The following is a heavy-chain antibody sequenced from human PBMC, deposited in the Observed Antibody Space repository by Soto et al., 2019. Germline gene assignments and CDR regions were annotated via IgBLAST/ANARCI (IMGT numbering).Heavy chain of an antibody. CDR1: GYTFTSYG. Sequence: ASVKVSFKASGYTFTSYGISWVRQAPGQGLEWMGWISAYNGNTNYAQKLQGRVTMTTDTSTSTAYMELRSLRSDDTAVYYCARELWMWSSSSSSAFDIWGQGTMVTVSS. J-gene: IGHJ3*02. CDR2: ISAYNGNT. V-gene: IGHV1-18*01. CDR3: ARELWMWSSSSSSAFDI. D-gene: IGHD6-6*01.